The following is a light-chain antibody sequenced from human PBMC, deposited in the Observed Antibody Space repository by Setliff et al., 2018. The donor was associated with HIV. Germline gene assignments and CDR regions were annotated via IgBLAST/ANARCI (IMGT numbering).Light chain of an antibody. CDR1: SSDIGTYNL. J-gene: IGLJ1*01. CDR2: EVN. CDR3: CSHAGASIQDI. V-gene: IGLV2-23*02. Sequence: QSALAQPASVSGSPGQSITISCTGTSSDIGTYNLVSWYQQHPGKAPKVIIYEVNKRPSGVSNRFSASKSGNTASLTISGLQAEDEAEYYCCSHAGASIQDIFGVGTKVTVL.